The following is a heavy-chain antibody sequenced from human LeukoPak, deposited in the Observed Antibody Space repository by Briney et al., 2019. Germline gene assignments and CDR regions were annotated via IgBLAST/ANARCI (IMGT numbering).Heavy chain of an antibody. V-gene: IGHV3-48*01. CDR3: ARGAYYYED. J-gene: IGHJ4*02. Sequence: QPGGPLRLSCAASGFTFSSHSMNWVRQAPGKGLEWVSYISSSSGTIYYADSVKGRFTISRDNAKNSLYLQMNSLRAEDTAVYYCARGAYYYEDWGQGTLVTVSS. CDR1: GFTFSSHS. D-gene: IGHD3-22*01. CDR2: ISSSSGTI.